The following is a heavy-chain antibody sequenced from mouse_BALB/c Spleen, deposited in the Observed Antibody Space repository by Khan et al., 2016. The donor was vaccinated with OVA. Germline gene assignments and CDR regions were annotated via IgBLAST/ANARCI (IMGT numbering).Heavy chain of an antibody. CDR1: GYTFTSYW. CDR2: IAPGSGST. J-gene: IGHJ4*01. Sequence: DLVKPGASVKLSCKASGYTFTSYWINWIKQRPGQGLEWIGRIAPGSGSTYYNEMFKGKATLTVDTSSSTAYIQLSSLSSEDSAVXVCSRDNYYGSTCYAMDYWGQGTSVTVSS. D-gene: IGHD1-1*01. V-gene: IGHV1S41*01. CDR3: SRDNYYGSTCYAMDY.